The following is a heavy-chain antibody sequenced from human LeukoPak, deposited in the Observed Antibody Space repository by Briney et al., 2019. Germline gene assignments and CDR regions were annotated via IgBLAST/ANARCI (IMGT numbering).Heavy chain of an antibody. CDR1: GYTFSGYY. CDR3: ARDHGDYTYYFDY. V-gene: IGHV1-2*02. D-gene: IGHD4-17*01. J-gene: IGHJ4*02. Sequence: GASVKVSCKASGYTFSGYYIHWVRQAPGQGLEWMGWINPNSGGTNYAQKFQGRVTMTRDTSISTAYMELSRLRSDDTAVYCCARDHGDYTYYFDYWGQGPLVTVSS. CDR2: INPNSGGT.